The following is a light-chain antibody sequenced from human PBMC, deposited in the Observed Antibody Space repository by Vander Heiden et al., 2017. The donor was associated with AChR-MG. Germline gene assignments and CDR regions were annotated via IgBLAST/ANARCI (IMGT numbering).Light chain of an antibody. CDR3: QEYDGFTRT. J-gene: IGKJ1*01. CDR2: EAS. V-gene: IGKV1-5*03. Sequence: DMQTTQSPTTLASAVGDRVTITCLASQVLGKWVAWYQQKPGKAPQLLLYEASSLGSGVPSRFSGSGSGAEFTLTISSLQTDDFATYDCQEYDGFTRTFGQGTKVEIK. CDR1: QVLGKW.